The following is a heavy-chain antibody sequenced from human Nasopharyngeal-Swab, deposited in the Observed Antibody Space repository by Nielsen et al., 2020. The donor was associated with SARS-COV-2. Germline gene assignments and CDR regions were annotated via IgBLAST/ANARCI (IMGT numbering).Heavy chain of an antibody. CDR2: INHSGGST. V-gene: IGHV1-46*01. CDR1: GYPFTSYY. D-gene: IGHD6-19*01. J-gene: IGHJ4*02. CDR3: AKEIAVVGPGEL. Sequence: ASVKVSCKASGYPFTSYYMLWVRKAPRQGLEWMGTINHSGGSTTYAQQFQGRATMTRDTSTSTVYMEVSSLRSEDTAVYYCAKEIAVVGPGELWGQGTLFTVSS.